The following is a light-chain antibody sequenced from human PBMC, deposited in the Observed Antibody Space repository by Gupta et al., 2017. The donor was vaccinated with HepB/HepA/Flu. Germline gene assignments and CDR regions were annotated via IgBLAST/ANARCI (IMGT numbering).Light chain of an antibody. CDR3: QKNNSAPDT. Sequence: DIQMTQSPSSLSASVGDRVTITCRASQGISNYLDWYQQKPGKAPNLLIYTASILQCGVPSQFSGSGSGTDFTLTISSLHPEDFATYYCQKNNSAPDTFGPGTKVDIK. V-gene: IGKV1-27*01. CDR2: TAS. CDR1: QGISNY. J-gene: IGKJ3*01.